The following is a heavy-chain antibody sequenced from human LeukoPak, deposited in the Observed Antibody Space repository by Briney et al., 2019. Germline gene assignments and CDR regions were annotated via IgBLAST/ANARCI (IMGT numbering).Heavy chain of an antibody. J-gene: IGHJ5*02. CDR1: GGSISSYY. CDR2: INHSGST. V-gene: IGHV4-34*01. CDR3: AAVVAATPIWFDP. D-gene: IGHD2-15*01. Sequence: SETLSLTCTVSGGSISSYYWSWIRQPPGKGLEWIGEINHSGSTNYNPSLKSRVTISVDTSKNQFSLKLSSVTAADTAVYYCAAVVAATPIWFDPWGQGTLVTVSS.